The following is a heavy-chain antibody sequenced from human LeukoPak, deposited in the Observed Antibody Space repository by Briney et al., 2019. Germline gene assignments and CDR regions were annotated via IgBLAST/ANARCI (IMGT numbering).Heavy chain of an antibody. Sequence: ASVKVSCKASGYTFTSVGISWLGQAPGQGLEWMGWISAYNGNTNYAQKLQGRVTMTTDTSTSTAYMELRSLRSDDTAVYYCARKHLVSVATTPDYWGQGTLVAVSS. CDR2: ISAYNGNT. CDR3: ARKHLVSVATTPDY. V-gene: IGHV1-18*01. J-gene: IGHJ4*02. CDR1: GYTFTSVG. D-gene: IGHD1-1*01.